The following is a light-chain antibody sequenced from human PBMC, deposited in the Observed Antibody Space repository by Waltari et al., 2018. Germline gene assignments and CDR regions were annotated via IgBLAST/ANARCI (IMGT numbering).Light chain of an antibody. CDR1: GSNIGNNF. J-gene: IGLJ2*01. V-gene: IGLV1-51*01. CDR3: GTWDTDLSVV. Sequence: QSVLTQPPSVSAAPGQKVTISCSGTGSNIGNNFVSWYQQLPGTAPKLLIYDNDKRPSGIPDRFSGSKSGTSATLVITGLQTGDEADYYCGTWDTDLSVVCGGGTQLTVL. CDR2: DND.